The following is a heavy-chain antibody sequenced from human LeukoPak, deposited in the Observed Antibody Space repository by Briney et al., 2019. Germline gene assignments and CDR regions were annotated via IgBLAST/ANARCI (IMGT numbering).Heavy chain of an antibody. J-gene: IGHJ4*02. CDR1: GFTFSSYG. Sequence: GRSLRLSCAASGFTFSSYGMHWVRQAPGKGLEWVAVISYDGSNKYYADSVKGRFTISRDNSKNTLYLQMNSLRAEDTAVYYCATPPDWGKEPRVTVS. V-gene: IGHV3-30*03. CDR2: ISYDGSNK. CDR3: ATPPD.